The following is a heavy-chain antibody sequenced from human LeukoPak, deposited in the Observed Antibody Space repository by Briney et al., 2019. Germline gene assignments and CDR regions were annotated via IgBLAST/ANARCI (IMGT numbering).Heavy chain of an antibody. D-gene: IGHD6-13*01. CDR1: GYTFTSYG. CDR3: AREVTGIAAAGTWFDP. J-gene: IGHJ5*02. Sequence: ASVKVSCKASGYTFTSYGISWVRQAPGQGLEWMGWISAYNGNTNYAQKLQGRVTMTTAPSTSTAYMELRSLRSDDTAVYYCAREVTGIAAAGTWFDPWGQGTLVTVSS. CDR2: ISAYNGNT. V-gene: IGHV1-18*01.